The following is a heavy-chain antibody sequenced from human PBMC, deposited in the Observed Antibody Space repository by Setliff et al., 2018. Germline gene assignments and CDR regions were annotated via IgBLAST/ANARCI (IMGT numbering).Heavy chain of an antibody. CDR1: GASISSGSYY. Sequence: PSETLSLTCNVSGASISSGSYYWSWIRQSAGEKPTWIGHVYSTGSNNYNPSFESRVSISVDKSNNQFSLKMTSVTAADTAIYYCVRDRYERDSDGSGVYTRFDSWGQGILVTVS. J-gene: IGHJ5*01. CDR2: VYSTGSN. D-gene: IGHD3-22*01. CDR3: VRDRYERDSDGSGVYTRFDS. V-gene: IGHV4-61*09.